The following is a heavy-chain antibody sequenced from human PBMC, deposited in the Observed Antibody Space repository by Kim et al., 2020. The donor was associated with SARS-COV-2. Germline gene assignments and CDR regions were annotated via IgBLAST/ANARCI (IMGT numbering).Heavy chain of an antibody. CDR3: ARSWARPTNWFDP. CDR1: GASINSGVYY. D-gene: IGHD1-1*01. V-gene: IGHV4-31*03. CDR2: IYYTGNT. J-gene: IGHJ5*02. Sequence: SETLSLTCSVSGASINSGVYYWSWIRQHPGKGLEWIGYIYYTGNTNYNPSLKSRSFISVDTSKNQFSLKLSSVTAADTAVYYCARSWARPTNWFDPWGQGTLVTVSS.